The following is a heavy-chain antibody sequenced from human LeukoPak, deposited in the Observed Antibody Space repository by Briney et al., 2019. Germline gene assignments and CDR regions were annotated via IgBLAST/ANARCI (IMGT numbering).Heavy chain of an antibody. J-gene: IGHJ4*02. CDR3: AEASLDTDWGVFDY. CDR2: ISYDGINK. V-gene: IGHV3-30*18. Sequence: PGGSLRLSCAASGFTFSSYGIFWVRQAPGKGLEWVAVISYDGINKYYADSVKGRFTISRDNSKNTLYLQMNSLRAEDTAVYYCAEASLDTDWGVFDYWGQGTLVTVSS. CDR1: GFTFSSYG. D-gene: IGHD7-27*01.